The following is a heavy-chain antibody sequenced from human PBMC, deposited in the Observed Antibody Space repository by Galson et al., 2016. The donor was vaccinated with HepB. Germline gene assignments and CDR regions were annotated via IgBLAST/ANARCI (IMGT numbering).Heavy chain of an antibody. D-gene: IGHD2-8*02. J-gene: IGHJ5*02. CDR3: AREGSTGWYER. CDR1: GGSLRGYY. V-gene: IGHV4-34*01. CDR2: INHSATS. Sequence: SETLSLTCGVFGGSLRGYYWSWIRQPPGKGLEWIGEINHSATSRYNPSLEGRVTISVDTSKTQFSLRLTSVTAADTAVYYCAREGSTGWYERWGQGSLVTVSS.